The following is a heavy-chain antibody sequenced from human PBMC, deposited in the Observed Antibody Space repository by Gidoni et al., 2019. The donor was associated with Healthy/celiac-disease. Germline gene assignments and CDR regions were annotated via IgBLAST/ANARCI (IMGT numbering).Heavy chain of an antibody. CDR1: GFTFSDYY. Sequence: QVQLVESGGGLVKPGGSLRLYCAASGFTFSDYYMSWIRQAPGKGLEWVSYISSSSSYTNYADSVKGRFTISRDNAKNSLYLQMNSLRAEDTAVYYCARRSKHGDYVFDYWGQGTLVTVSS. J-gene: IGHJ4*02. CDR3: ARRSKHGDYVFDY. CDR2: ISSSSSYT. V-gene: IGHV3-11*05. D-gene: IGHD4-17*01.